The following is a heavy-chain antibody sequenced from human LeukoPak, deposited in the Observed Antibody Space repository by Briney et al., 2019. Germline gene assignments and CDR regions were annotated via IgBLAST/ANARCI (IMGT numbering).Heavy chain of an antibody. D-gene: IGHD3-22*01. J-gene: IGHJ4*02. CDR1: GFTFSSYG. V-gene: IGHV3-33*01. CDR3: ARGLYDSSGYYYFDY. Sequence: GSLRLSCAASGFTFSSYGMHWVRQAPGKGREWVAVIWYDGSNKYYADSVKGRFTISRDNSKNTLYLQMNSLRAEDTAVYYCARGLYDSSGYYYFDYWGQGTLVTVSS. CDR2: IWYDGSNK.